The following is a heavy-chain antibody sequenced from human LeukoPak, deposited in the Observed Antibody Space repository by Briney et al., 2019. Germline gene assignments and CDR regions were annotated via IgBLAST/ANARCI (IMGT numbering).Heavy chain of an antibody. Sequence: GGSLTLSCAASGFTFSSYWLTWVRQAPGKGLEWVSAISGSGGSTYYADSVKGRFTISRDNSKNTLYLQMNSLRAEDTAVYYCAKVKDTAMVKWGASDIWGQGTMVTVSS. CDR2: ISGSGGST. V-gene: IGHV3-23*01. D-gene: IGHD5-18*01. CDR1: GFTFSSYW. J-gene: IGHJ3*02. CDR3: AKVKDTAMVKWGASDI.